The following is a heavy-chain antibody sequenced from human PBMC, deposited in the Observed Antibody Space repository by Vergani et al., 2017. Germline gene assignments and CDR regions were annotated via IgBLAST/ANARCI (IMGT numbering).Heavy chain of an antibody. Sequence: QVQLVQSGAEVKKPGASVKVSCKVSGYTLTELSMHWVRQAPEKGLEWMGGFDPEDGETIYAQKFQGRVTMTEDTSTDTAYMELSSLRSEDTAVYYCATGQREFKGPHENIGPSRWFDPWGQGTLVTVSS. CDR1: GYTLTELS. D-gene: IGHD2/OR15-2a*01. CDR3: ATGQREFKGPHENIGPSRWFDP. J-gene: IGHJ5*02. CDR2: FDPEDGET. V-gene: IGHV1-24*01.